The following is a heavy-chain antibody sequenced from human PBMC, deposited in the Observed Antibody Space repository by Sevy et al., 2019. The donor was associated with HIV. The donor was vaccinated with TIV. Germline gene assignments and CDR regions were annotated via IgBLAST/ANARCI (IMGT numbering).Heavy chain of an antibody. Sequence: GGSLRLSCAVSGFTFSNHWMTWVRQAPGKGLEWVANIKKDGTDNFYVDSVMGRFSISRDNAKDLLYLQMNSLRVEDTAVYYCARDRRVEYGGSDYWGQGTLVTVSS. D-gene: IGHD3-10*01. CDR2: IKKDGTDN. CDR1: GFTFSNHW. V-gene: IGHV3-7*03. J-gene: IGHJ4*02. CDR3: ARDRRVEYGGSDY.